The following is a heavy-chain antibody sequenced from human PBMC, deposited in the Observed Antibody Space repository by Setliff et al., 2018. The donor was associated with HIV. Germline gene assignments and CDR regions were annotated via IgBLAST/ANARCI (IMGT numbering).Heavy chain of an antibody. J-gene: IGHJ4*02. CDR1: EFTFSEYW. Sequence: GGSLRLSCAASEFTFSEYWMTWVRQAPGKGLEWLANIKQDESEIYYVDSVKGRFTVSRDNAKNSLYLQMNSLRVEDTAVYYCANVHRALADTYWGLGTLVTVSS. D-gene: IGHD6-19*01. CDR2: IKQDESEI. V-gene: IGHV3-7*03. CDR3: ANVHRALADTY.